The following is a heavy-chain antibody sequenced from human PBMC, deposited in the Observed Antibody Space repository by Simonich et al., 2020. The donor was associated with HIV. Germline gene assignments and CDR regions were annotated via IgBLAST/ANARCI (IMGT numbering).Heavy chain of an antibody. CDR3: ARRRVTNCYFDY. CDR1: GGSFSGYY. D-gene: IGHD2-21*02. Sequence: QVQLQQWGAGLLKPSETLSLTCAVYGGSFSGYYWNWIRQPPGKGLEWIGEINDSGSTNYNPSLKSRVTISVDTSKNQFSLKLSSVTAADTAVYYCARRRVTNCYFDYWGQGTLVTVSA. CDR2: INDSGST. V-gene: IGHV4-34*01. J-gene: IGHJ4*02.